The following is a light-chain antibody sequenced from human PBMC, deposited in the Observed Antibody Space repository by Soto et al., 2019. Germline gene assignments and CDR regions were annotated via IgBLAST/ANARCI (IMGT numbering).Light chain of an antibody. CDR1: QSVNSNY. J-gene: IGKJ1*01. CDR3: QQDDSTPPT. V-gene: IGKV3-20*01. CDR2: GAS. Sequence: EIVLTQSPGTLSLSPGERATLSCRASQSVNSNYLAWYQRKPGQAPRLLIYGASNRATDIPYRFSASGSGTDFTLTITRLEAEDFAVYYCQQDDSTPPTFGQGTKVEV.